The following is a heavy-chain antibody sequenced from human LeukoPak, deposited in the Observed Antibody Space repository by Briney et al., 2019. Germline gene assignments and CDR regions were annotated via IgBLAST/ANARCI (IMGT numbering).Heavy chain of an antibody. J-gene: IGHJ6*02. CDR2: ISYDGSNK. Sequence: GRSLRLSCAASGFTFSSYGMHWVRQAPGKGPEWVAVISYDGSNKDYADSVTGRFAISSDNSRNTLYLQMGSLTAEDMAVYYCASERVPDILTANAYSYGMDIWGQGTTVTVSS. D-gene: IGHD3-9*01. CDR3: ASERVPDILTANAYSYGMDI. CDR1: GFTFSSYG. V-gene: IGHV3-30*03.